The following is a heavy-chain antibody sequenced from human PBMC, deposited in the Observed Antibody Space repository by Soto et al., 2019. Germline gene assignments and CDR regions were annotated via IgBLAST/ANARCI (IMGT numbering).Heavy chain of an antibody. CDR1: GYTFTSYA. J-gene: IGHJ4*02. V-gene: IGHV1-3*04. CDR2: INTGNGNT. Sequence: QVQLVQSGAEEKKPGASVKVSCKASGYTFTSYAMHWVRQAPGQRLEWMGWINTGNGNTKYSQKFQGRVTITRDTSASTAYMELSSLRSEDTAVYYCARGITLPTPLDYWGQGTLVTVSS. CDR3: ARGITLPTPLDY. D-gene: IGHD1-20*01.